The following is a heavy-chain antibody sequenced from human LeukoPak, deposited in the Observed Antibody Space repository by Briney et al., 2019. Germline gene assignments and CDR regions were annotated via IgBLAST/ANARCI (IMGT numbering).Heavy chain of an antibody. V-gene: IGHV3-49*03. CDR2: IRSKAYGETA. J-gene: IGHJ4*02. CDR1: GFTFGDYA. CDR3: TRDRGAYNLYDY. Sequence: GGSLRLSCTASGFTFGDYAMSWIRQAPGKGLEWVGFIRSKAYGETADYAASVKGRFAISRDDSKAIAYLQMNSLKTEDTAVYHCTRDRGAYNLYDYWGQGTLVTVSS. D-gene: IGHD1-1*01.